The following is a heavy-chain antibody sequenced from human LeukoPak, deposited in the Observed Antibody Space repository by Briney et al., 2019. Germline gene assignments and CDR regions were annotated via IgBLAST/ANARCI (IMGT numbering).Heavy chain of an antibody. D-gene: IGHD6-19*01. V-gene: IGHV3-53*01. CDR3: ARGGGGSGWYYEYNYMDV. J-gene: IGHJ6*03. CDR1: GFTVSTHY. Sequence: PGGSLRLSCAPSGFTVSTHYMNWVRQAPGKGLEWVSVIDTADKTYYADSVKGRFTISRDNSNNTVFLQLNSVRAEDTAVYYCARGGGGSGWYYEYNYMDVWGKGTTVIVSS. CDR2: IDTADKT.